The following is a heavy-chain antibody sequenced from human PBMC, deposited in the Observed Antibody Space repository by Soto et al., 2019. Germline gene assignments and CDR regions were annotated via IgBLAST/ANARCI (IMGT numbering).Heavy chain of an antibody. J-gene: IGHJ1*01. CDR1: GFTFSSYA. CDR2: ISGSGDST. V-gene: IGHV3-23*01. D-gene: IGHD6-19*01. CDR3: AKGVPGIAVAGTGYFQH. Sequence: GGSLSLSCAASGFTFSSYAMSWVRQAPGKGLEWVSGISGSGDSTYYADSVKGRLTISRDNSKNTLYLQMNSLRAEDTAVYYCAKGVPGIAVAGTGYFQHWGQGTLVTVSS.